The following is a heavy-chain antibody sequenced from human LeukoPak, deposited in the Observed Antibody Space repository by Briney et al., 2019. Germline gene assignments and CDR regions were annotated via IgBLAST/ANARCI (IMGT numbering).Heavy chain of an antibody. D-gene: IGHD1-7*01. Sequence: PGGSLRLSCAASGFTFSSYWMHWVRQAPGKGLVWVSAITATSLHIYYADSVKGRFTISRDNAKNSLYLQMNSLRAEDTAIYFCAREDDWNYEDYWGQGTLVTVSS. CDR2: ITATSLHI. CDR1: GFTFSSYW. CDR3: AREDDWNYEDY. V-gene: IGHV3-21*01. J-gene: IGHJ4*02.